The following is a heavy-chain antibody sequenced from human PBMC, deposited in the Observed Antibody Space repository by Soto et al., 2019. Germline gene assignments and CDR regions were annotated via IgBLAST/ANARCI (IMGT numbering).Heavy chain of an antibody. J-gene: IGHJ6*02. V-gene: IGHV1-18*01. Sequence: ASVKVSCKASGYTFSSYGISWVRQAPGQGLEWMGWISAYNGNTNYAQKLQGRVTMTTDTSTSTAYMELRSLRSDDTAVYYCARGGKYCTNGVCYFYGMDVWGQGTTVT. D-gene: IGHD2-8*01. CDR3: ARGGKYCTNGVCYFYGMDV. CDR1: GYTFSSYG. CDR2: ISAYNGNT.